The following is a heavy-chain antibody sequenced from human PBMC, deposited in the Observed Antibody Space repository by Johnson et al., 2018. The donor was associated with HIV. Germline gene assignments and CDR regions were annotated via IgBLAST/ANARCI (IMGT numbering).Heavy chain of an antibody. Sequence: VQLVESGGGLVKPGGSLRLSCAASGFTFSDYYMSWIRQAPGKGLEWVSYISSSGSTIYYADSVKGRFTISRDNSKNTLYVQMNSLRAEDTAVYYCAKTIVVVTADAFDIWGQGTMVTVSS. CDR3: AKTIVVVTADAFDI. D-gene: IGHD2-21*02. CDR2: ISSSGSTI. J-gene: IGHJ3*02. V-gene: IGHV3-11*04. CDR1: GFTFSDYY.